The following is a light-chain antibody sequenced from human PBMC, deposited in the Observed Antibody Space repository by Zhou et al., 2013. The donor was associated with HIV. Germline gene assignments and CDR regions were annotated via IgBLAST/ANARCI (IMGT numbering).Light chain of an antibody. Sequence: EIVLTQSPATLSLSPGERATLSCRASQSVRSHLAWYQQKPGQAPRLLIYGASTRATGTPARISGRGSGTQFTLTISSLQPEDFAVYYCQQYNDWPPYTFGQGTNLEIK. V-gene: IGKV3-15*01. CDR2: GAS. CDR1: QSVRSH. CDR3: QQYNDWPPYT. J-gene: IGKJ2*01.